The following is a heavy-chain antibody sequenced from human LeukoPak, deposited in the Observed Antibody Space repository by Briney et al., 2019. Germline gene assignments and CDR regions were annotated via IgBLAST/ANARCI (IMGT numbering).Heavy chain of an antibody. Sequence: PGGSLRLSCAASGFTFSSYGMHWVRQAPGKGLEWVAFIRYDGSNNYYADSVKGRFTISRDNSKNTLYLQMNSLRAEDTAVYYCAKASSPYYYDSSGYYGAFDYWGQGTLVTVSS. CDR1: GFTFSSYG. D-gene: IGHD3-22*01. V-gene: IGHV3-30*02. CDR2: IRYDGSNN. J-gene: IGHJ4*02. CDR3: AKASSPYYYDSSGYYGAFDY.